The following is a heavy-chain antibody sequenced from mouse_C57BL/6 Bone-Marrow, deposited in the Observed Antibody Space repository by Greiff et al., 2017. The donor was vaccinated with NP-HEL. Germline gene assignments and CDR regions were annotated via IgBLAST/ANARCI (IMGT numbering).Heavy chain of an antibody. D-gene: IGHD2-3*01. V-gene: IGHV1-54*01. CDR2: INPGSGGT. J-gene: IGHJ2*01. CDR3: ASGLLRSGLAY. CDR1: GYAFTNYL. Sequence: QVQLKQSGAELVRPGTSVKVSCKASGYAFTNYLIEWVKQRPGQGLEWIGVINPGSGGTNYNEKFKGKATLTADKSSSTAYMQLSSLTSEDSAVYFCASGLLRSGLAYWGQGTTLTVSS.